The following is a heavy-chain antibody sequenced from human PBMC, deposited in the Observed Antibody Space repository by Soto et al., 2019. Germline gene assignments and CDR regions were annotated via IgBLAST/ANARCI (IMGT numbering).Heavy chain of an antibody. D-gene: IGHD6-19*01. J-gene: IGHJ4*02. Sequence: SETLSLTCTVSGGPISSGDYYWSWIRQPPGKGLEWIGYIYYSGSTYYNPSLKSRVTISVDTSKNQFSLKLSSVTAADTAVYYCARAVYSSVRYDYWGQGTLVTVSS. CDR3: ARAVYSSVRYDY. CDR1: GGPISSGDYY. CDR2: IYYSGST. V-gene: IGHV4-30-4*01.